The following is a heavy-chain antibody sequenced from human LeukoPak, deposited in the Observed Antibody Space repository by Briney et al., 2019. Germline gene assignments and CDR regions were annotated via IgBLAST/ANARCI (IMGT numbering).Heavy chain of an antibody. J-gene: IGHJ4*02. CDR1: GFTFSSYA. V-gene: IGHV3-23*01. D-gene: IGHD4/OR15-4a*01. Sequence: GGSLRLSCAASGFTFSSYAMNWVRQAPGKGLEWVSISGSGDTYYADSVKGRFTISRDNSKNTLYLQMNSLRAEDTAVYYCAKARGATYGTYYFDYWGQGTLVTVSS. CDR2: ISGSGDT. CDR3: AKARGATYGTYYFDY.